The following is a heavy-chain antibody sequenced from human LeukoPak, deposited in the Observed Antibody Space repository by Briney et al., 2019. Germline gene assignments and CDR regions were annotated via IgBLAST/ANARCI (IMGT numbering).Heavy chain of an antibody. CDR2: ISSNNGYI. Sequence: GGSLRLSCAPSGFSFSSYRVNWVRQAAGKGLEWVASISSNNGYIYYADSVKGRFTISRDNGENSLHLQMNSLRAEDAAVYYCARDLGTRKSIAFADWGQGTLVTVSS. J-gene: IGHJ4*02. D-gene: IGHD6-6*01. CDR1: GFSFSSYR. V-gene: IGHV3-21*01. CDR3: ARDLGTRKSIAFAD.